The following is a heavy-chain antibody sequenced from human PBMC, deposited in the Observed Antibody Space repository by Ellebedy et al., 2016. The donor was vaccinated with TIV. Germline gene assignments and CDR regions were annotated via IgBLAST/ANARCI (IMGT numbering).Heavy chain of an antibody. CDR1: GFTFTSYR. D-gene: IGHD4-23*01. Sequence: GESLKISCAASGFTFTSYRMNWVRQAPGKGLEWVSSITASSNYIYYADSLKGRFTISRDNPRNSLYLQMNSLRADDTAVYYCARDLRGGNSGPDYWGQGTLVTVSS. CDR2: ITASSNYI. CDR3: ARDLRGGNSGPDY. J-gene: IGHJ4*02. V-gene: IGHV3-21*01.